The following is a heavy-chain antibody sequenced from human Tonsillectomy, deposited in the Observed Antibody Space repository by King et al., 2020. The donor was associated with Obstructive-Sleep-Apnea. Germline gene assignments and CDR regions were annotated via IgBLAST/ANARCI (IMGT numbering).Heavy chain of an antibody. Sequence: QLQESGPGLVKPSQTLSLTCTVSGGSISSASYFWSWIRQHPGKGLEWIGYIYFTGSTRYNPSLESRVTISVDTSKNQFSLKLSFLTAAATAVYYCAGAPGYSAYWYYFDSWGPGTLVTVSS. CDR2: IYFTGST. D-gene: IGHD5-12*01. CDR3: AGAPGYSAYWYYFDS. CDR1: GGSISSASYF. V-gene: IGHV4-31*03. J-gene: IGHJ4*02.